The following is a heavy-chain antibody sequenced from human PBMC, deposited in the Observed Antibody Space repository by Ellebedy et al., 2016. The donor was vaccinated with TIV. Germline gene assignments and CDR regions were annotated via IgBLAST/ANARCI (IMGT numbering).Heavy chain of an antibody. V-gene: IGHV1-69*13. CDR2: IIPIFGKA. Sequence: AASVKVSCKPSGYAFTSYGISWVRQAPGQGLEWMGGIIPIFGKANYAQKFQGRVTITADESTSTAYMELSSLRSEDTAVYYCVRGVIRTVLHYGMDVWGQGTTVTVSS. CDR1: GYAFTSYG. CDR3: VRGVIRTVLHYGMDV. D-gene: IGHD3-10*01. J-gene: IGHJ6*02.